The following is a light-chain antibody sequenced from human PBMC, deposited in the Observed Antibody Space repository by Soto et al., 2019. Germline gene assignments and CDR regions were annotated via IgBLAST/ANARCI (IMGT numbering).Light chain of an antibody. CDR2: EVT. CDR3: SSYTSSSAPHVV. Sequence: QSALTQPASVSGSPGQSITISCTGTSSHVGGYYYVSWYQHHPGKAPKLIIYEVTNRPSGVSSRFSGSNSGNTASLIISGLQAEDEAEYHCSSYTSSSAPHVVFGGGTKLTVL. V-gene: IGLV2-14*01. CDR1: SSHVGGYYY. J-gene: IGLJ2*01.